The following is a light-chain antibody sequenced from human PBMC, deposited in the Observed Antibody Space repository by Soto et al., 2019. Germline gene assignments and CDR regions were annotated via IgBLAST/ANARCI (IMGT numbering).Light chain of an antibody. CDR3: SSYTSSSTPCV. Sequence: QSVLPQPASVSGSPGQSITISCTGTSSDVGGYNYVSWYQQHPGKAPKLMIYDVSNRPSGVSNRFSGSKSGNTASLTISGLQAEDEADYYCSSYTSSSTPCVFGTGTKVTVL. CDR2: DVS. V-gene: IGLV2-14*01. CDR1: SSDVGGYNY. J-gene: IGLJ1*01.